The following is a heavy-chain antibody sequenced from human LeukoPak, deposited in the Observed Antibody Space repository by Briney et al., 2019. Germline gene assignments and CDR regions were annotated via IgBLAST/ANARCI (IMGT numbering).Heavy chain of an antibody. J-gene: IGHJ4*02. D-gene: IGHD1-26*01. CDR3: TKYGGSPANYFDS. CDR1: GDSISAYY. CDR2: VHKTGSI. Sequence: SETLSLTCTVSGDSISAYYWSWVRQPPGKGLEWIAFVHKTGSINYNPSLKSRATISMDTSNSQFSLHVNSVTAADTAVYYCTKYGGSPANYFDSWGPGTLVAVSP. V-gene: IGHV4-59*08.